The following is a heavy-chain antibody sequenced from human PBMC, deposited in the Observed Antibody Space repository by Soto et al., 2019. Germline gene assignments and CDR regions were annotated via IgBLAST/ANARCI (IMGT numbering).Heavy chain of an antibody. J-gene: IGHJ4*02. CDR3: ARGGSYYDSSGYYRGVFGY. CDR1: GGSISSGGYS. V-gene: IGHV4-30-2*01. D-gene: IGHD3-22*01. Sequence: KPSETLSLTCAVSGGSISSGGYSWSWIRQPPGKGLEWIGYIYHSGSTYYNPSLKSRVTISVDRSENQFSLKLSSVTAADTAVYYCARGGSYYDSSGYYRGVFGYWGQGTLVTVSS. CDR2: IYHSGST.